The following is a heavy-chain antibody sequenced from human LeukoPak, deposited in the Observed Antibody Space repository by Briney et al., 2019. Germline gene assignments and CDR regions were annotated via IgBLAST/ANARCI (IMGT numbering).Heavy chain of an antibody. J-gene: IGHJ3*02. CDR3: ARAKSSTYYDFWSGYYNLLGIKDI. CDR2: IRYGGSNK. CDR1: GFTFSSYG. V-gene: IGHV3-30*02. Sequence: GGSLRLSCAASGFTFSSYGMHWVRQAPGKGLEWVAFIRYGGSNKYYADSVKGRFTISRDNAKNSLYLQMNSLRAEDTAVYYCARAKSSTYYDFWSGYYNLLGIKDIWGQGTMVTVSS. D-gene: IGHD3-3*01.